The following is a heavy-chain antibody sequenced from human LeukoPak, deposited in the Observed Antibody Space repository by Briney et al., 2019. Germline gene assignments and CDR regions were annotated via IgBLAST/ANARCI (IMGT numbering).Heavy chain of an antibody. CDR1: GFTFSSYW. CDR2: INHNGNVN. J-gene: IGHJ4*02. V-gene: IGHV3-7*03. CDR3: AKDPRHDY. Sequence: GGSLRLSCAASGFTFSSYWMNWARQAPGKGLEWVASINHNGNVNYYVDSVKGRFTISRDNSKDALYLQMNSLRAEDTAVYYCAKDPRHDYWGQGTLVTVSS.